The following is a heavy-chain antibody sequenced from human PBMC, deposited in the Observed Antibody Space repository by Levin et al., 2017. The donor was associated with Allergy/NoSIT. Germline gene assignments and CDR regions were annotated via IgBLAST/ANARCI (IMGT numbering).Heavy chain of an antibody. CDR1: GASISSDGYF. CDR2: IYYSGST. Sequence: LRLSCTVSGASISSDGYFWTWIRQPPGKGLQWIGYIYYSGSTYYDPSVKSRVAMSLDTSKNQFSLRLTSVTAADTAIYFCARGTRYCSGTTCYSFDYWGQGSLVTVSS. V-gene: IGHV4-31*03. J-gene: IGHJ4*02. CDR3: ARGTRYCSGTTCYSFDY. D-gene: IGHD2-15*01.